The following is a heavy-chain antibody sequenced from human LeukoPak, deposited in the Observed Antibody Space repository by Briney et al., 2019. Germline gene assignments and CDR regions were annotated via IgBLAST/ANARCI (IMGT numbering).Heavy chain of an antibody. D-gene: IGHD1-26*01. Sequence: SETLSLTCTVSGGSIGSYYWSWIRQPPGKGLEWIGYIYYSGSTNYNPSLKSRVTISVDTSKNQFSLKLSSVTAADTAVYYCARGPLGVGATPWGQGTLVTVSS. V-gene: IGHV4-59*13. CDR1: GGSIGSYY. J-gene: IGHJ4*02. CDR2: IYYSGST. CDR3: ARGPLGVGATP.